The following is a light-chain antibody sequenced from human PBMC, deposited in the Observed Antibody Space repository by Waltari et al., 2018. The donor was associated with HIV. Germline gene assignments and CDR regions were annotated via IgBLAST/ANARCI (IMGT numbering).Light chain of an antibody. Sequence: SYELTQPPSVSVSPGQTARITSPGDALPKQYASQYQQKPGQAPALVLYKDSERPSGIPERFSGSSSGTTVTLTISGVQAEDEADYYCQSADSSGTYVVFGGGTKLTVL. V-gene: IGLV3-25*03. CDR2: KDS. CDR3: QSADSSGTYVV. CDR1: ALPKQY. J-gene: IGLJ2*01.